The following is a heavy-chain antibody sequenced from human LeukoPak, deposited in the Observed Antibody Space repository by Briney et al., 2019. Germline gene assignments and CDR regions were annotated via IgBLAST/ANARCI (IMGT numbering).Heavy chain of an antibody. V-gene: IGHV4-59*01. CDR1: GGSISSYY. CDR3: ARSFNWYFDL. J-gene: IGHJ2*01. Sequence: SETLCLSCAVSGGSISSYYWSWIRQPPGKGLEWVGYIYYSGSTNYNPSLKSRVTISVDTSKNQLSLKLSSVTAADTAVYYSARSFNWYFDLWGRGTLVTVFS. CDR2: IYYSGST.